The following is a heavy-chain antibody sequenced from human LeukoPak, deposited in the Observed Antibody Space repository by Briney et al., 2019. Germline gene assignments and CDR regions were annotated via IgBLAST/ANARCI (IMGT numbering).Heavy chain of an antibody. D-gene: IGHD2-8*01. V-gene: IGHV3-23*01. CDR3: AKDQRCESPHYLDS. Sequence: TGGSLRLSCAASGFTFNNYVMSWVRQAPGKGLEWVSGIDYSGGATNYADSVQGRFTVSRDNSKNTLYLQMNNLRAEDTAVYYCAKDQRCESPHYLDSWGQGTLVTVSS. CDR1: GFTFNNYV. J-gene: IGHJ4*02. CDR2: IDYSGGAT.